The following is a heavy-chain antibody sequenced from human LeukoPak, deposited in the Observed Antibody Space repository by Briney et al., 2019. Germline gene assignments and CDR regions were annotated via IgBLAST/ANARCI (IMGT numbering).Heavy chain of an antibody. J-gene: IGHJ6*02. Sequence: PGRSLRLSCAASGSTFSSYAMHWVRQAPGRGLEWVAVISYDGSNKYYADSVKGRFTISRDNSKNTLYLQMNSLRAEDTAVYYCARDPIVVVPAAMVGYYYYGMDVWGQGTTVTVSS. V-gene: IGHV3-30*04. CDR3: ARDPIVVVPAAMVGYYYYGMDV. CDR2: ISYDGSNK. D-gene: IGHD2-2*01. CDR1: GSTFSSYA.